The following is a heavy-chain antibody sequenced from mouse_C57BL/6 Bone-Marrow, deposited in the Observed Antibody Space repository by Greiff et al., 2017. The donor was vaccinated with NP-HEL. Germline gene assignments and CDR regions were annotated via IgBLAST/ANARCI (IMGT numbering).Heavy chain of an antibody. CDR3: ARHDDGYYPYAMDY. Sequence: DVQLQESGGDLVKPGGSLKLSCAASGFTFSSYGMSWVRQTPDKRLEWVATISSGGSYTYYPDSVKGRFTISRDNAKNTLYLQMSSLKSEDTAMYYCARHDDGYYPYAMDYWGQGTSVTVSS. J-gene: IGHJ4*01. CDR2: ISSGGSYT. D-gene: IGHD2-3*01. CDR1: GFTFSSYG. V-gene: IGHV5-6*01.